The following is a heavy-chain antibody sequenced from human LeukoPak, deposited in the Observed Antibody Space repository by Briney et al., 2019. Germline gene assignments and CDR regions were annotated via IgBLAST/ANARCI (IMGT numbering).Heavy chain of an antibody. Sequence: SETLSLTCAVYGGSFSGYYWSWIRQPPGKGLEWIGEINHSGSTNYNPSLKSRVTISVDTSKNQFSLKLSSVTAADTAVYYCARGSGSWQPTTSYFDYWGQGTLVTVSS. CDR2: INHSGST. V-gene: IGHV4-34*01. CDR1: GGSFSGYY. D-gene: IGHD6-13*01. CDR3: ARGSGSWQPTTSYFDY. J-gene: IGHJ4*02.